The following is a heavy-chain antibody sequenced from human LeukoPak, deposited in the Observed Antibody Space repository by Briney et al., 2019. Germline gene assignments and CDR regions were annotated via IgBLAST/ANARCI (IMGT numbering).Heavy chain of an antibody. CDR2: IYHSGST. J-gene: IGHJ3*02. Sequence: SETLSLTCTVSGGSISSGGYYWSWIRQPPGKGLEWIGYIYHSGSTYYNPSLKSRVTISVDRSKNQFSLKLSSVTAADTAVYYCARNSVGRDAFDIWGQGTMVTVSS. CDR3: ARNSVGRDAFDI. CDR1: GGSISSGGYY. V-gene: IGHV4-30-2*01. D-gene: IGHD3-10*01.